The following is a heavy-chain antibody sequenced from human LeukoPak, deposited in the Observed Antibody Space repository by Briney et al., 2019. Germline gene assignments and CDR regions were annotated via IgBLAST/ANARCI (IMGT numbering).Heavy chain of an antibody. V-gene: IGHV4-38-2*02. D-gene: IGHD4-17*01. CDR3: ARDRSVTYDAVDI. J-gene: IGHJ3*02. CDR1: GGSISSGYY. CDR2: IYHSGST. Sequence: PSETLSLTCTVSGGSISSGYYWGCFRQPPGEGLEWIGSIYHSGSTYYNPSLKSQVTMSVDTSKNEFSLKLSSVTAADTAVYYCARDRSVTYDAVDIWGQGTMVTVSS.